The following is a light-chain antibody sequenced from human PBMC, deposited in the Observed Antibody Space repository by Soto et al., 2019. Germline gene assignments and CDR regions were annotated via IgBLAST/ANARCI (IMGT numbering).Light chain of an antibody. CDR3: QQYNNWPPSVTYT. V-gene: IGKV3-15*01. Sequence: ETVMTQSPATLSVSPGERVTLSCRASQTVTTNLAWYQQKSGQAPRLLIYGASTRATGIPARFSGSGSGTEFTLTISNLQSEDSALYYCQQYNNWPPSVTYTFG. CDR1: QTVTTN. CDR2: GAS. J-gene: IGKJ2*01.